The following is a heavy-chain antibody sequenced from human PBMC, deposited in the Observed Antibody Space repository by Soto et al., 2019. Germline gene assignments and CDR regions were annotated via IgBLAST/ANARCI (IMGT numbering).Heavy chain of an antibody. D-gene: IGHD6-13*01. CDR2: IYPGDSDT. J-gene: IGHJ6*02. V-gene: IGHV5-51*01. Sequence: PGESLKISCKGSGYRFMSYWIGWVRQMPGKGLEWMGIIYPGDSDTRYSPSFEGQVTISVDKSISTAYLQWNSLKASDTAMYHCARLAAAAQAGAYGMDVWGQGTTVTVSS. CDR1: GYRFMSYW. CDR3: ARLAAAAQAGAYGMDV.